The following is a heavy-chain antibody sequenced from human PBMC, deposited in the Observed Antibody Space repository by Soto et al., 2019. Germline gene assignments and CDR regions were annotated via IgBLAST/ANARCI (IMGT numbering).Heavy chain of an antibody. D-gene: IGHD3-16*02. V-gene: IGHV3-23*01. J-gene: IGHJ4*02. CDR2: ISGSGGST. CDR1: GFTFSSYA. CDR3: AKGNDYVWGSYPG. Sequence: EVQLLESGGGLVQPGGSLGLSCAASGFTFSSYAMSWVRQAPGKGLEWVSAISGSGGSTYYADSVKGRFTISRDNSKNTLYLQMNSLRAEDTAVYYCAKGNDYVWGSYPGWGQGTLVTVSS.